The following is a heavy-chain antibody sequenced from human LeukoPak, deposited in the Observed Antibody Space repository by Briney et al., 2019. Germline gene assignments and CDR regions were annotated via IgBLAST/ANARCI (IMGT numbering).Heavy chain of an antibody. CDR2: IIPMFGTV. D-gene: IGHD2-2*01. CDR3: ARDVGDIVVVPATLKLDS. V-gene: IGHV1-69*06. CDR1: GGTFTSDA. J-gene: IGHJ4*02. Sequence: SVKVSCKAFGGTFTSDAISWVRQAPGQGLEWMGRIIPMFGTVKYAKKFQGRVTVTADKSASTAYMQLRSLRSEDTAVYYCARDVGDIVVVPATLKLDSWGQGTLITVSS.